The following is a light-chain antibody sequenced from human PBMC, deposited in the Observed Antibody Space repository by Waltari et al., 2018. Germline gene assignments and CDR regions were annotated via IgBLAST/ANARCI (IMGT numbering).Light chain of an antibody. CDR3: QQFNSYSWT. Sequence: DIQLTQSPSTLSASVGDRVTITCRASQNILRYLAWYQQKPGKAPELLIYRASNLQSGVPSRFSGSGSGTEFTLTISGLQPDDFATYYCQQFNSYSWTFGQGTKVEIK. CDR1: QNILRY. J-gene: IGKJ1*01. CDR2: RAS. V-gene: IGKV1-5*03.